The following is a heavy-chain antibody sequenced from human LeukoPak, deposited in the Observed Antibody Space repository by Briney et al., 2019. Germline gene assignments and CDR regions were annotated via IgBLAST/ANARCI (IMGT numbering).Heavy chain of an antibody. Sequence: PGGSLRLSCAASGFTFSDTWMRWVRQAPGEGLVWVSRIRSDGSDTKYAESVKGRFTIPRDNAKNTLYLQMNSLRAEDTAVYYCARDWFHAIDYWGQGTLVTVSS. J-gene: IGHJ4*02. V-gene: IGHV3-74*03. CDR2: IRSDGSDT. CDR3: ARDWFHAIDY. D-gene: IGHD2/OR15-2a*01. CDR1: GFTFSDTW.